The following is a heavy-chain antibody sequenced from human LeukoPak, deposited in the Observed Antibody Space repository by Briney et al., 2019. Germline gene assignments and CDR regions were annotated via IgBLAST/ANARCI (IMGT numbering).Heavy chain of an antibody. D-gene: IGHD1-26*01. CDR1: GFTFSSYT. V-gene: IGHV3-21*01. J-gene: IGHJ6*03. CDR2: ISSSSSYI. CDR3: ARATWDPNYYYYMDV. Sequence: GSLRLSCAASGFTFSSYTMKWVRQAPGKGLEWVSSISSSSSYIYYADSVKGRFTISRDNAKNSLFLQMNSLRAEDTAVYFCARATWDPNYYYYMDVWGKGTTVTISS.